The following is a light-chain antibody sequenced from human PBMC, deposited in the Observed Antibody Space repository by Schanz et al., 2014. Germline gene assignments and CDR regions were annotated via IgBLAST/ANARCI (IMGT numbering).Light chain of an antibody. Sequence: ENVLTQSPGTLSLSPGDRATLSCRASRAFSSSYLAWYQQKPGQAPRLLIHAASTRATGIADRFSGSASGTDFTLTISRLEPEDFAVYYCHQYINSPFTFGPGTKLDLK. CDR1: RAFSSSY. CDR2: AAS. V-gene: IGKV3-20*01. CDR3: HQYINSPFT. J-gene: IGKJ3*01.